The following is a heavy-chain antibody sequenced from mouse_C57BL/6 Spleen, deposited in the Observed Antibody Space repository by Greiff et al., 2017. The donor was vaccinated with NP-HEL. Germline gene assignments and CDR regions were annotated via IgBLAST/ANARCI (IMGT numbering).Heavy chain of an antibody. J-gene: IGHJ4*01. Sequence: VKLMESGAELVKPGASVKLSCKASGYTFTEYTIHWVKQRSGQGLEWIGWFYPGSSSIKYNEKFKDKATLTADKSSSTVYMELSRLTSEDSAVYCCARRVIGGGMDYWGQGTSVTVSS. CDR2: FYPGSSSI. CDR1: GYTFTEYT. V-gene: IGHV1-62-2*01. D-gene: IGHD2-14*01. CDR3: ARRVIGGGMDY.